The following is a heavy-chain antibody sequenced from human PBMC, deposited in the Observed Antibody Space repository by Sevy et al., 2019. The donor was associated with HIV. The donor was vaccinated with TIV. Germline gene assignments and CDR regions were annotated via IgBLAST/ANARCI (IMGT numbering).Heavy chain of an antibody. CDR2: ISSTSNTI. J-gene: IGHJ3*02. Sequence: GGSLRLSCAASGFTFSTYNMHWVRQAPGKGLEWVSYISSTSNTIYYADSVKGRFTNSRDNADNSLYLQMKSLRAEDTALYYCARIGMITFGGAARGAFDIWGQGIMVTVSS. CDR1: GFTFSTYN. D-gene: IGHD3-16*01. CDR3: ARIGMITFGGAARGAFDI. V-gene: IGHV3-48*01.